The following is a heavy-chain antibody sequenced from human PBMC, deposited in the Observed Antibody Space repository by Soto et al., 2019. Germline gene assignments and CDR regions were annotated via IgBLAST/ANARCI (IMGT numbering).Heavy chain of an antibody. CDR3: ARDTAMALPDA. CDR2: INPYNGNT. D-gene: IGHD5-18*01. V-gene: IGHV1-18*01. J-gene: IGHJ4*02. CDR1: GYTFTSSA. Sequence: QVQLVQSGTEVKKPGASVKVSCKASGYTFTSSAISWVRQAPGQGLEWMGWINPYNGNTNYAQKLQGRVTMTTDTSTCTAYMELRSLRSDDTAVYYCARDTAMALPDAWGQGTLVTVSS.